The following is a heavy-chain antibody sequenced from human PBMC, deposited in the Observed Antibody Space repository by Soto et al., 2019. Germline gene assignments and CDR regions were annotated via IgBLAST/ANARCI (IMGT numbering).Heavy chain of an antibody. D-gene: IGHD1-26*01. J-gene: IGHJ3*02. CDR1: GFSLSTSGVG. CDR2: IYWDDDK. Sequence: QITLKESGPTLVKPTQTLTLTCTFSGFSLSTSGVGVGWIRQPPGKALEWLALIYWDDDKRYSPSLKSRLTITKDTSKNQVVLTMTNMDPVDTATCYCAHRRSLLDAFDIWGQGTMVTVSS. CDR3: AHRRSLLDAFDI. V-gene: IGHV2-5*02.